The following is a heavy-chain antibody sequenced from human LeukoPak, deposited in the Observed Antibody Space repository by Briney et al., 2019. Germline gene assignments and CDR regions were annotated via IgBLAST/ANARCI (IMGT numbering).Heavy chain of an antibody. CDR2: INPNSGGT. V-gene: IGHV1-2*02. CDR1: GYTFTGYY. Sequence: ASVKVSCKASGYTFTGYYMHWVRQAPGQGLEWMGWINPNSGGTNYAQKFQGRVTMTRDTSISTAYMELSRLRSDDTAVYYCARATTMVRGAYSDYWGQGTLVTVSS. CDR3: ARATTMVRGAYSDY. J-gene: IGHJ4*02. D-gene: IGHD3-10*01.